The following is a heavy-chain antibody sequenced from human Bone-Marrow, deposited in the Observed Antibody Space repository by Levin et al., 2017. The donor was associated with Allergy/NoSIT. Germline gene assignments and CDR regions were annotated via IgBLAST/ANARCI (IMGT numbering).Heavy chain of an antibody. D-gene: IGHD2-15*01. CDR1: GYTFTSYY. CDR2: INPSGGST. V-gene: IGHV1-46*01. J-gene: IGHJ6*02. Sequence: ASVKVSCKASGYTFTSYYMHWVRQAPGQGLEWMGIINPSGGSTSYAQKFQGRVTMTRDTSTSTVYMELSSLRSEDTAVYYCARGGYCSGGSCYNQATATPKYYYYYYGMDVWGQGTTVTVSS. CDR3: ARGGYCSGGSCYNQATATPKYYYYYYGMDV.